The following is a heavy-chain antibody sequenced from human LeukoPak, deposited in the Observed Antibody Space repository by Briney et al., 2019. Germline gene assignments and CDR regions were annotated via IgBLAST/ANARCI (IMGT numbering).Heavy chain of an antibody. Sequence: SGGSLRLSCAASGFTFSSYAMSWVRQAPGKGLEWVSTISGSGGSTYYADSVKGRFAISRDNSKNTLYLQMNSLRAEDTAVYYCARSYSSSWFYYMDVWGKGTTVTVSS. V-gene: IGHV3-23*01. D-gene: IGHD6-13*01. CDR3: ARSYSSSWFYYMDV. CDR2: ISGSGGST. J-gene: IGHJ6*03. CDR1: GFTFSSYA.